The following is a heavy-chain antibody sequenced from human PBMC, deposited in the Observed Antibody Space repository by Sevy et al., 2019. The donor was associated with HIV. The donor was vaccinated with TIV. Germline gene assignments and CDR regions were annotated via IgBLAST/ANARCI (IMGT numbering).Heavy chain of an antibody. CDR1: GFTFSDYY. D-gene: IGHD3-3*01. Sequence: GGSLRLSCAASGFTFSDYYMTWIRQAPGKGLEWVSYISSSGSTISNADFVKGRFTISRDNAKNSLFLQMNSLRAVDTAVYYCARVENLEWSPNSPDYFDYWGQGTLVTVSS. CDR3: ARVENLEWSPNSPDYFDY. CDR2: ISSSGSTI. V-gene: IGHV3-11*01. J-gene: IGHJ4*02.